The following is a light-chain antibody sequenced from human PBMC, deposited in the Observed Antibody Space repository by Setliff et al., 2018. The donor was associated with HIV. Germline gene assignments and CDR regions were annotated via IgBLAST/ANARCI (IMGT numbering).Light chain of an antibody. J-gene: IGLJ1*01. CDR1: RSNIGRNS. V-gene: IGLV1-44*01. CDR3: AAWDDTVNGYV. Sequence: QSALTQPPSASGTPGQRVTISCSGSRSNIGRNSVTWYQQFPGAAPKLLIYSNIQQPSGVPDRFSGSKSGSSASLAISGLQSEDEADYYCAAWDDTVNGYVFGTGTQLTVL. CDR2: SNI.